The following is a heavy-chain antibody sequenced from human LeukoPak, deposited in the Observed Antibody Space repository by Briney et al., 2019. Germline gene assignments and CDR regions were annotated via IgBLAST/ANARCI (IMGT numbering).Heavy chain of an antibody. CDR1: GFTFSSYS. CDR2: ISSSSSYI. J-gene: IGHJ4*02. D-gene: IGHD3-10*01. V-gene: IGHV3-21*01. CDR3: AREGLSGGSYYTDY. Sequence: PGGSLRLSCAASGFTFSSYSMNWVRQAPGKGLEWVSSISSSSSYIYYADSVKGRFTISRDNAKNSLYLQMNSLRAEDTAVYYCAREGLSGGSYYTDYWGQGTLVTVSS.